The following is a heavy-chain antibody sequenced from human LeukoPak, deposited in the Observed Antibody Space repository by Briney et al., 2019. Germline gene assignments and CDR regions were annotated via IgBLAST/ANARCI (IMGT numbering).Heavy chain of an antibody. CDR2: ISGSGGST. D-gene: IGHD3-3*01. CDR3: AKSVAIYFYYGLDV. Sequence: GGALRLSSVAPGVPLYSYSLSWGRQTPGEGLGWVSAISGSGGSTYYADSVKGRFTISRDNSKNTLFLQMNSLRAEDTAPYYCAKSVAIYFYYGLDVWGQGTTVTVSS. V-gene: IGHV3-23*01. CDR1: GVPLYSYS. J-gene: IGHJ6*02.